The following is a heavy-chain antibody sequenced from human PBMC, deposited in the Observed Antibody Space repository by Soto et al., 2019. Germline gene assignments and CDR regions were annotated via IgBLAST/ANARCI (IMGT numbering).Heavy chain of an antibody. CDR3: ARGSGLGNRDGMYV. CDR1: GFTFSSYE. J-gene: IGHJ6*02. V-gene: IGHV3-48*03. Sequence: EVQLVESGGGLVQPGGSLRLSCAASGFTFSSYEMNWVRQAPGKGLEWVSYISSSGSTIYYADSVKGRFTISRDNAKNSLYLQMNRMRADDTAVYYCARGSGLGNRDGMYVWGQGTTVTVSS. D-gene: IGHD6-19*01. CDR2: ISSSGSTI.